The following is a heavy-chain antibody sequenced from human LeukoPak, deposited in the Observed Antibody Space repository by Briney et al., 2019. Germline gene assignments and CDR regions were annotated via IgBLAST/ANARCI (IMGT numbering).Heavy chain of an antibody. CDR2: IYYSGST. CDR3: AREMGSGSLYYYYYYMDV. CDR1: GGSISSYY. D-gene: IGHD3-10*01. V-gene: IGHV4-59*01. J-gene: IGHJ6*03. Sequence: SETLSLTCTVSGGSISSYYWSWIRQPPGKGLEWIGYIYYSGSTNYNPSLKSRVTIPVDTSKNQFSLKLSSVTAADTAVYYCAREMGSGSLYYYYYYMDVWGKGTTVTVSS.